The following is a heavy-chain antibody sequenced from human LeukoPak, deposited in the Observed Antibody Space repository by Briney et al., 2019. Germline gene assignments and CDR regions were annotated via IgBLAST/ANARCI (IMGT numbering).Heavy chain of an antibody. CDR2: IKSKTDGGTT. Sequence: PGGSLRLSCAASGFTFSNAWMSWVRQAPGKGLEWVGCIKSKTDGGTTDYAAPVKGRFTISRDDSKNTLYLQMNSLKTEDTAVYYCTTAKGDPWGQGTLVTVSS. CDR3: TTAKGDP. CDR1: GFTFSNAW. V-gene: IGHV3-15*01. J-gene: IGHJ5*02.